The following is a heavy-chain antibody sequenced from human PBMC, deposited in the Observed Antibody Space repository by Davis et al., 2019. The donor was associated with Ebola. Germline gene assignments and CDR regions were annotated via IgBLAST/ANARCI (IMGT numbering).Heavy chain of an antibody. Sequence: GGSLRLSCKGSGYSFTSYWINWVRQMPGKGLEWMGTIDPSDSYTDYSPSFQGHVTISTDKSISTAYLQWSSLKASDTAMYYCARREYSSSWYYFDYWGQGTLVTVSS. J-gene: IGHJ4*02. CDR3: ARREYSSSWYYFDY. CDR2: IDPSDSYT. CDR1: GYSFTSYW. D-gene: IGHD6-13*01. V-gene: IGHV5-10-1*01.